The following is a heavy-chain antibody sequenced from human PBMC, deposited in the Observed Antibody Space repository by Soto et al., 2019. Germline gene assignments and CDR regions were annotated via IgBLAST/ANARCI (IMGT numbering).Heavy chain of an antibody. CDR1: GGSISSGGYY. D-gene: IGHD3-9*01. J-gene: IGHJ4*02. Sequence: QVQLQESGPGLVKPSQTLFLTCTVSGGSISSGGYYWSWIRQHPGKGLEGIGYINYRGSTYYNPSLKSRVTISVDTSKNQFSLKLSSVTAADTAVYYCARNAPGGDMLTGYYGTFDYWGQGTLVTVSS. CDR2: INYRGST. CDR3: ARNAPGGDMLTGYYGTFDY. V-gene: IGHV4-31*03.